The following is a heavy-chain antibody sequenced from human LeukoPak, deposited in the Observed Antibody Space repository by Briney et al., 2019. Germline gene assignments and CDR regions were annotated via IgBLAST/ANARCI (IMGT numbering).Heavy chain of an antibody. CDR2: IYDSGST. CDR1: GGSISTYY. J-gene: IGHJ3*02. CDR3: ASPNYYGFGGDAFDI. Sequence: PSETPSLTCTVSGGSISTYYWSWIRQPPGKGLEWIGYIYDSGSTDYNPSLKSRLTISVDTSKNQFSLKLSSVTAADTAVYYCASPNYYGFGGDAFDIWGQGTMVTVSS. D-gene: IGHD3-10*01. V-gene: IGHV4-59*01.